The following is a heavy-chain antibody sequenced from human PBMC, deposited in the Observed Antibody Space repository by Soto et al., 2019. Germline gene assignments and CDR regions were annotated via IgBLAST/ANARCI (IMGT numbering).Heavy chain of an antibody. J-gene: IGHJ6*02. V-gene: IGHV1-2*04. CDR2: INPNSGGA. CDR3: ARGDVLLWFGELSGYYYGMDV. D-gene: IGHD3-10*01. Sequence: ASVKVSCKASGYTFTGYYMHWVRQAPGQGLEWMGWINPNSGGANYAQKFQGWVTMTRDTSISTAYMELSRLRSDDTAVYYCARGDVLLWFGELSGYYYGMDVWGQGTTVTVSS. CDR1: GYTFTGYY.